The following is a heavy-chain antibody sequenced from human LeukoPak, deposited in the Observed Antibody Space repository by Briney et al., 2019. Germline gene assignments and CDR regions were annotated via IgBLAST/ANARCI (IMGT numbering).Heavy chain of an antibody. CDR2: ISWNSGSI. V-gene: IGHV3-9*01. CDR1: GSTFDNFA. J-gene: IGHJ3*02. CDR3: AKDSNAFDI. Sequence: GGSLRLSCAASGSTFDNFAMHWVRQAQGKGLEWVSGISWNSGSIGYADSVKGRFTISRDSAKNSLYLQMNSLRAEDTALYYCAKDSNAFDIWGQGTMVTVSS.